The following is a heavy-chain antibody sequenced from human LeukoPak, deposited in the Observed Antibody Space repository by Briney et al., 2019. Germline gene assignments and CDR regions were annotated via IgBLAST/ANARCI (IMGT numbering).Heavy chain of an antibody. Sequence: PETLSLTCAVYGGSFSGYYWSWIRQPPGKGLEWIGEINHSGSTNYNPSLKSRVTISVDTSKNQFSLKLSSVTAADTAVYYCARGRRGSGWFDYWGQGTLVTVSS. CDR1: GGSFSGYY. V-gene: IGHV4-34*01. CDR3: ARGRRGSGWFDY. CDR2: INHSGST. J-gene: IGHJ4*02. D-gene: IGHD6-19*01.